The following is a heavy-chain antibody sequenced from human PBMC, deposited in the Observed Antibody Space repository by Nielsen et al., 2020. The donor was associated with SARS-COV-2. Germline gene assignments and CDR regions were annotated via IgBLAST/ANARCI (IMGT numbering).Heavy chain of an antibody. V-gene: IGHV3-21*01. Sequence: GESLKISCAASGFTFSSYSMNWVRQAPGKGLEWVSSISSSSSYIYYADSVKGRFTISRDNAKNSLYLQMNSLRAEDTAVYYCARASTVDTAMVLGDYWGQGTLVTVSS. CDR3: ARASTVDTAMVLGDY. J-gene: IGHJ4*02. CDR2: ISSSSSYI. CDR1: GFTFSSYS. D-gene: IGHD5-18*01.